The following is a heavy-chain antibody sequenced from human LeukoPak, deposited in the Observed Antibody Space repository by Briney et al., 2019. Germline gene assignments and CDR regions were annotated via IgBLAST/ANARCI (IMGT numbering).Heavy chain of an antibody. CDR3: ARKPIINNAWYYFDY. CDR1: GGSISSYY. D-gene: IGHD1/OR15-1a*01. CDR2: VYYSGSA. Sequence: SETLSLTCTVSGGSISSYYWSWIRQSPGKGLEWIGNVYYSGSAYYNPSLKSRVTMSVDTSKNQFSLKLSSVTAADTAVYYCARKPIINNAWYYFDYWGQGTLVTVSS. J-gene: IGHJ4*02. V-gene: IGHV4-59*04.